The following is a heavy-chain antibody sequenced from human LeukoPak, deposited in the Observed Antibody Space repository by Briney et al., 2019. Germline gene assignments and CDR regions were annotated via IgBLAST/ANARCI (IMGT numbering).Heavy chain of an antibody. D-gene: IGHD6-13*01. CDR3: AKAHLPRGRLLTPSIAAAALDY. Sequence: PGGSLRLSCAASGFAFDDYAMHWVRQAPVKGLEWVSGISWNSGSIGYADSVKGRFTISRDNAKNSLYLQMNSLRAEDTALYYCAKAHLPRGRLLTPSIAAAALDYWGQGTLVTVSS. V-gene: IGHV3-9*01. J-gene: IGHJ4*02. CDR1: GFAFDDYA. CDR2: ISWNSGSI.